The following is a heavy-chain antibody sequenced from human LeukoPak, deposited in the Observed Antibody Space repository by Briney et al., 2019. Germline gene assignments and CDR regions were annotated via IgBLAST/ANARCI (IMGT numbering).Heavy chain of an antibody. CDR2: ISSDGSII. V-gene: IGHV3-11*01. D-gene: IGHD3/OR15-3a*01. J-gene: IGHJ4*02. Sequence: GGSLRLSCAASGFTFSDYFMSWIRQAPGKGLQRVSYISSDGSIIKYADSVKGRLTISRDNAKNSLYLQMKSLRAEDTAVYYCARGSFGPGRPVYWGQGTLVTVSS. CDR1: GFTFSDYF. CDR3: ARGSFGPGRPVY.